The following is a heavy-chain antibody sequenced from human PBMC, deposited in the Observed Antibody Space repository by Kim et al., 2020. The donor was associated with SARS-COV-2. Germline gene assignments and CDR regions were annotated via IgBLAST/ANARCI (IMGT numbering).Heavy chain of an antibody. Sequence: GGSLRLSCAASGFTFSSYEMNWVRQAPGKGLEWVSYISSSGSTIYYADSVKGRFTISRDNAKNSLYLQMNSLRAEDTAVYYCARDQIFGVVTTFDYWGQGTLVTVSS. CDR1: GFTFSSYE. D-gene: IGHD3-3*01. J-gene: IGHJ4*02. V-gene: IGHV3-48*03. CDR2: ISSSGSTI. CDR3: ARDQIFGVVTTFDY.